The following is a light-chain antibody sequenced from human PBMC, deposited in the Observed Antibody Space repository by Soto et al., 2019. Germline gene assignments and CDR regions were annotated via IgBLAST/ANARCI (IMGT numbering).Light chain of an antibody. J-gene: IGKJ1*01. Sequence: EIVMTQSPATLSVSPGEKAPLSCRASQSVSNNLAWYQQKPGQAPRLLIYGASTRATGIPARFSGSGSGTEFTPTIISLQSEDFSVDYCQQYNNWPGTFGQGTKVDIK. CDR3: QQYNNWPGT. V-gene: IGKV3-15*01. CDR1: QSVSNN. CDR2: GAS.